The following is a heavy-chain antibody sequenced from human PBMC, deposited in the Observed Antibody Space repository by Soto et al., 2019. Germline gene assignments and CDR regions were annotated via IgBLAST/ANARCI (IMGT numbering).Heavy chain of an antibody. V-gene: IGHV1-8*01. CDR3: VVGFWSGYWYYMDV. CDR2: MNPNSGNT. J-gene: IGHJ6*03. D-gene: IGHD3-3*01. CDR1: GYTFTSYD. Sequence: ASVKVSCKASGYTFTSYDINWVRQATGQGLEWMGWMNPNSGNTGYAQKFQGRVTMTRNTSTSTAYMELSSRRSEDTAVYYCVVGFWSGYWYYMDVWGKGTTVTVSS.